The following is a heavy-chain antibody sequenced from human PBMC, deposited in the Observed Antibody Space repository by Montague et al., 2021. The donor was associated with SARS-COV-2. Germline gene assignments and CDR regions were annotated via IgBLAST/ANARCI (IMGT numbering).Heavy chain of an antibody. D-gene: IGHD6-13*01. V-gene: IGHV4-61*01. CDR2: ISYSGST. Sequence: SETLSLTYTVSGASVRSGNSYWNWIRQPPGKGLEWIGYISYSGSTNYSPSLKSRVTISVDTSKNQFSLKLSSVTAADTAVYYCARGRVSWYFVRSGGRFDPWGQGTLVTVSS. J-gene: IGHJ5*02. CDR3: ARGRVSWYFVRSGGRFDP. CDR1: GASVRSGNSY.